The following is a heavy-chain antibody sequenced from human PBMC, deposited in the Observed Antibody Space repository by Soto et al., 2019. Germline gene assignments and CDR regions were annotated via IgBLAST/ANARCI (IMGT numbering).Heavy chain of an antibody. J-gene: IGHJ4*02. V-gene: IGHV4-31*03. CDR1: GGSISSGGYY. CDR3: ARYYGSEYYFDY. Sequence: SETLSLTCTVSGGSISSGGYYWSWIRQHPGKGLEWIGYIHYSGSTYYNPSLKSRVTISVDTSKNQFSLKLSSVTAADTAVYYCARYYGSEYYFDYRGQGTLVTVSS. CDR2: IHYSGST. D-gene: IGHD3-10*01.